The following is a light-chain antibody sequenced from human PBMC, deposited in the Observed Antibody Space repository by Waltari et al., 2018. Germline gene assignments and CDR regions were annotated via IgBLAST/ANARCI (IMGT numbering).Light chain of an antibody. CDR2: GKN. CDR3: NSRDSSGNHVL. J-gene: IGLJ2*01. V-gene: IGLV3-19*01. Sequence: SSELTQDPAVSVALGQTVRITCQGDSLRTYYASWYQQKPGQAPILVICGKNNRPSGIPHRFSGSNSGNTATLTISGAQAEDEADYYCNSRDSSGNHVLFGGGTKLTVL. CDR1: SLRTYY.